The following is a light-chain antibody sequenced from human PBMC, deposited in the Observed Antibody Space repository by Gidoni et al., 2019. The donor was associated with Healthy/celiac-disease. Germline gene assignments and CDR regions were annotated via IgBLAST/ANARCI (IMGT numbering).Light chain of an antibody. Sequence: EIVLTQSPATLSLSPGERATLSCSASQSVSSYLAWYQQKPGQAPRLLIYDASNRATGIPARFSGSGSGTDFTLTISSLEPEDFAVYYCQQEWTFGQGTKVEIK. CDR2: DAS. CDR3: QQEWT. J-gene: IGKJ1*01. V-gene: IGKV3-11*01. CDR1: QSVSSY.